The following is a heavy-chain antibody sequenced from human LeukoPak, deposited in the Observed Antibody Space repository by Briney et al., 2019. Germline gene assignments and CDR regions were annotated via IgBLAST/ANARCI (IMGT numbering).Heavy chain of an antibody. Sequence: GGSLRLACAASGFTFSSYAMSWVRQAPGKGLEWVAAISGSGGSTYYADPVKGRFTISRDNSKNTLYLQMNSLRAEDTAVYYCAKDTLYSSSWYFDYWGQGTLVTVSS. CDR1: GFTFSSYA. V-gene: IGHV3-23*01. CDR2: ISGSGGST. J-gene: IGHJ4*02. CDR3: AKDTLYSSSWYFDY. D-gene: IGHD6-13*01.